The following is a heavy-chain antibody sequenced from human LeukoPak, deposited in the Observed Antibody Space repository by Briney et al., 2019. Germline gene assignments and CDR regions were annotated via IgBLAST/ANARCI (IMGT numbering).Heavy chain of an antibody. V-gene: IGHV3-48*04. CDR2: ISHTGSTM. CDR1: GFSFSSYS. Sequence: PGGSLRLSCAASGFSFSSYSMNWVRQAPGKGLEWVSYISHTGSTMSYADSVKGRFTISRDNARNSLYLQMNSLRAEDTAVYYCAIPPLSGTGSSRPLAGMDVWGQGTTATVSS. J-gene: IGHJ6*02. D-gene: IGHD3-10*01. CDR3: AIPPLSGTGSSRPLAGMDV.